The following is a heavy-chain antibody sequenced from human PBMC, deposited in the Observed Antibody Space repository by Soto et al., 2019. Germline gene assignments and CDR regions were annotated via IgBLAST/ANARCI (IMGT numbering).Heavy chain of an antibody. D-gene: IGHD6-13*01. Sequence: PSETLSLTCTVSGGSICPYCWSWIRQSPGKGLEWIGYIFYTGDTKYNPSLKSRVTMSVDPSKNQFSLKLSSVTAADTAVYYCARDAPVGSYFDYWGRGTLVTVS. V-gene: IGHV4-59*01. CDR1: GGSICPYC. CDR2: IFYTGDT. J-gene: IGHJ4*02. CDR3: ARDAPVGSYFDY.